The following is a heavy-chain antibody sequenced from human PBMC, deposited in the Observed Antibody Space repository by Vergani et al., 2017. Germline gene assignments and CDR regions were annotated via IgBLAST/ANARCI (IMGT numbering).Heavy chain of an antibody. J-gene: IGHJ6*03. CDR3: ARDGWELLDYFYYMDV. CDR2: INSDGDST. CDR1: GFTFSNYW. D-gene: IGHD1-26*01. V-gene: IGHV3-74*01. Sequence: VQLVESGGGLVKPGGCLRLSCAASGFTFSNYWMQWLRQAPGKGLMWVSRINSDGDSTSYADSVKGRFTISRDNAKNTLYLQMDSLRAEDTAVYYCARDGWELLDYFYYMDVWGKGTTVTVSS.